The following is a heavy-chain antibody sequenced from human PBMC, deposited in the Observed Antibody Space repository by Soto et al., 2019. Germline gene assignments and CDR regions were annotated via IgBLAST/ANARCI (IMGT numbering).Heavy chain of an antibody. CDR2: IYTSGST. Sequence: SETLSLTCTVSGGSISSYYWSWIRQPAGKGLEWIGRIYTSGSTNYNPSLKSRVTMSVDTSKNQFSLKLSSVTAADTAVYYCAREVSPFPNYDFWSGYYGYFDYWGQGTLVTVSS. V-gene: IGHV4-4*07. D-gene: IGHD3-3*01. CDR3: AREVSPFPNYDFWSGYYGYFDY. J-gene: IGHJ4*02. CDR1: GGSISSYY.